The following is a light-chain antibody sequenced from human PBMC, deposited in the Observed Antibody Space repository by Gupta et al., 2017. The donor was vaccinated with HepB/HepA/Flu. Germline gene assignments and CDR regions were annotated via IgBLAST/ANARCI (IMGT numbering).Light chain of an antibody. CDR2: GAS. J-gene: IGKJ2*04. CDR3: QQYCSSPRS. CDR1: QSVRSSY. V-gene: IGKV3-20*01. Sequence: EVVLTQSPGTLSLSPGERATLACLASQSVRSSYLAWYQHKPGQAPRLLIYGASSRATGIPDRFSGSGSGTDFTLTIRRLKPEDFAVYYCQQYCSSPRSFGEGTKMEIK.